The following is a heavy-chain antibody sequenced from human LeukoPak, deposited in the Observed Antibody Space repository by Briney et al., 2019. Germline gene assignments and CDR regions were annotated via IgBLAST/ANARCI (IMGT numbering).Heavy chain of an antibody. CDR1: GFTVSSNY. D-gene: IGHD3-16*01. V-gene: IGHV3-66*01. J-gene: IGHJ4*02. Sequence: EGSLRLSCAASGFTVSSNYMNWVRQAPGKGLECVSVIYSGGNTYYADSVKGRFTISRDDSDSTVYLQMNSLKMEDTAVYYCTTDALGIYDYPDNVPLAPDYWGQGTLVTVSS. CDR2: IYSGGNT. CDR3: TTDALGIYDYPDNVPLAPDY.